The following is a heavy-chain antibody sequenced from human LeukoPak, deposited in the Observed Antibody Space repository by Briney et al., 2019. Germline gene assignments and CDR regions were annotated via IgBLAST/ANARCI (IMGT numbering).Heavy chain of an antibody. CDR1: GYTFTNYA. CDR3: ARDSGSGNNDY. D-gene: IGHD1-26*01. J-gene: IGHJ4*02. CDR2: ISAGNANT. V-gene: IGHV1-3*01. Sequence: GSVKVSCKASGYTFTNYAIHWVRQAPGQRLEWMGWISAGNANTKYSQNFQGRVTFISNTSATTAFMKLSSLRSEDAAVYYYARDSGSGNNDYWGQGTLVTVSS.